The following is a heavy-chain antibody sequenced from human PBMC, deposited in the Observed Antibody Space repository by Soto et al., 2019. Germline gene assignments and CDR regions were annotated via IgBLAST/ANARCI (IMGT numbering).Heavy chain of an antibody. CDR1: GGSINSPSYY. V-gene: IGHV4-39*01. CDR3: VKSGGSHEFHYYMDV. CDR2: IYYSGST. Sequence: PSETLSLTCTVSGGSINSPSYYWAWFRQSPGKGPEWIGSIYYSGSTYYNPSLKSRVTISVDTSKNQFSLKLSSVTAADTAVYYCVKSGGSHEFHYYMDVWGKGTTVTV. D-gene: IGHD2-15*01. J-gene: IGHJ6*03.